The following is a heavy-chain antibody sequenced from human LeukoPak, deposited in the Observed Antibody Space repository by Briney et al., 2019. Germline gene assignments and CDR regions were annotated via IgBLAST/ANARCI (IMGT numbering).Heavy chain of an antibody. D-gene: IGHD2-2*01. CDR1: GGSFSGYY. J-gene: IGHJ4*02. Sequence: SETLSLTCAVYGGSFSGYYWSWSRQPAGKGLEWIGRIYTSGRTNYNPSLKSRVTMSVDTPKNQFSLKLSSVTAADTATYYCARALPRSSSWYTGFDYWGQGTLVTVSS. CDR3: ARALPRSSSWYTGFDY. V-gene: IGHV4-59*10. CDR2: IYTSGRT.